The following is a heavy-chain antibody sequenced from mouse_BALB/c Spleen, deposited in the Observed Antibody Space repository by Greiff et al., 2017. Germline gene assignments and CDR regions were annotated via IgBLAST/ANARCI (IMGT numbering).Heavy chain of an antibody. CDR2: IDPANGNT. Sequence: VQLQQSGAELVKPGASVKLSCTASGFTFKDTYMHWVKQRPEQGLEWIGRIDPANGNTKYDPKFQGKATITADTSSNTAYLQLSSLTSEDTAVYYCAMLDYYGSSYVDYWGQGTTLTVSA. J-gene: IGHJ2*01. V-gene: IGHV14-3*02. D-gene: IGHD1-1*01. CDR3: AMLDYYGSSYVDY. CDR1: GFTFKDTY.